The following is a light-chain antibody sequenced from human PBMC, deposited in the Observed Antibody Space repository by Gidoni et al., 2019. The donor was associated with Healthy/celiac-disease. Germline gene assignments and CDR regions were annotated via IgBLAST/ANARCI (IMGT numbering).Light chain of an antibody. V-gene: IGKV3D-20*01. Sequence: EIVLTQSPATLSVSPGERATLSCGASQSVSSSYLAWYQQKPGMAPRLLIYDASSRATGIPDRFSGSVSGTDFTLTISRLEPEDFAVYYCQQYGSSPITFGQGTRLEIK. CDR3: QQYGSSPIT. CDR1: QSVSSSY. CDR2: DAS. J-gene: IGKJ5*01.